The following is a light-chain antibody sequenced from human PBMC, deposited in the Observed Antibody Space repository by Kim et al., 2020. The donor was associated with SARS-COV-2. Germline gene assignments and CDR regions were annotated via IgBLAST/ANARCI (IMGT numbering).Light chain of an antibody. Sequence: SPGNRATLSCRASQSITRNYLAWYQQKGGQAPRLLIHSAASRATGIPDRISGSGSCTDFTLTISRLEPEDFAVYYCQHYGSSSGTFGPGTKVDIK. CDR3: QHYGSSSGT. CDR1: QSITRNY. V-gene: IGKV3-20*01. CDR2: SAA. J-gene: IGKJ1*01.